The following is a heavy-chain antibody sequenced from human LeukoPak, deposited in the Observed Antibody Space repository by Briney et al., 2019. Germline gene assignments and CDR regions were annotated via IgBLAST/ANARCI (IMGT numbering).Heavy chain of an antibody. V-gene: IGHV4-38-2*02. Sequence: SETLSLTCTVSGYSVTINYYWGWIRQPPGKGLEWIGSIYYSGSTYYNPSLKSRVTISVDTSKNQFSLKLSSVTAADTAVYYCAREGTAMVIVDYWGQGTLVTVSS. CDR2: IYYSGST. CDR3: AREGTAMVIVDY. D-gene: IGHD5-18*01. CDR1: GYSVTINYY. J-gene: IGHJ4*02.